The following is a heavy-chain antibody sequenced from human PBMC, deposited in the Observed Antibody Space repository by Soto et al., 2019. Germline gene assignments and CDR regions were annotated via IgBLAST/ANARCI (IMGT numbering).Heavy chain of an antibody. CDR2: IYYSGST. CDR1: GGSNSSYY. V-gene: IGHV4-59*01. J-gene: IGHJ4*02. D-gene: IGHD3-3*01. CDR3: AREDYDFWSGPGGFDY. Sequence: SETLSLTCTVSGGSNSSYYWSWIRQPPGKGLEWIGYIYYSGSTNYNPSLKSRVTISVDTSKNQFSLKLSSVTAADTAVYYCAREDYDFWSGPGGFDYWGQGTLVTVSS.